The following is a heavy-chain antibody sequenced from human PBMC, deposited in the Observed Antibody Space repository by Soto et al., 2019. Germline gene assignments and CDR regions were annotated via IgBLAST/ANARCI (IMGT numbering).Heavy chain of an antibody. J-gene: IGHJ6*02. D-gene: IGHD2-15*01. V-gene: IGHV3-74*01. CDR3: AKDTAYAMDV. CDR1: GFDFSNSW. CDR2: INSDGSGT. Sequence: EVQLVESGGGLVQPGGSLRLSCAASGFDFSNSWIHWVRQGPGKGLVWVSHINSDGSGTTYADSVKGRFTISRDNAKNTTSLQMHRMRAEDTAVYYCAKDTAYAMDVWGQGTAVTVSS.